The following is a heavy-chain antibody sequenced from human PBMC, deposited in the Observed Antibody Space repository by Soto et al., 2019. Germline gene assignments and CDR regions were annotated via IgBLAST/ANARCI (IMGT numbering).Heavy chain of an antibody. CDR1: RGAFGDYW. CDR3: ARDVPRNGFDS. V-gene: IGHV3-74*01. J-gene: IGHJ5*01. Sequence: EVQLVESGGGLVQPGGSLRLSCEASRGAFGDYWMHWVHQAPGKGLVWVSRINRDANDIIYADSVKGRFTASRDNAKNMVFLQMNSLRVEDTAVYCCARDVPRNGFDSGGQGTLVTVSS. D-gene: IGHD3-10*02. CDR2: INRDANDI.